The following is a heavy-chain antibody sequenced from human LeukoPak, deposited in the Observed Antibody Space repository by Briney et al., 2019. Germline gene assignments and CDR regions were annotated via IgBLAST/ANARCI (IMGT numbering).Heavy chain of an antibody. CDR1: GGSISSYY. D-gene: IGHD3-22*01. CDR2: IYYSGST. Sequence: PSETLSLTCTVSGGSISSYYWSWIRQPPGKGLEWIGYIYYSGSTNYNPSLKSRVTISVDTSKNQFSLKLSSVTAADTAVYYCASRGDSSGYSDAFDIWGQGTMVTVSS. V-gene: IGHV4-59*08. CDR3: ASRGDSSGYSDAFDI. J-gene: IGHJ3*02.